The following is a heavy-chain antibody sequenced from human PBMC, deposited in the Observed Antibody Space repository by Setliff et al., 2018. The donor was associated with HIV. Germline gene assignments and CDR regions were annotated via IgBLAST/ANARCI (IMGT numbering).Heavy chain of an antibody. D-gene: IGHD6-13*01. CDR3: ASLQDAIAAGGMDY. CDR1: GFTFSSYE. J-gene: IGHJ4*02. CDR2: ISRSGGTI. V-gene: IGHV3-48*03. Sequence: PGGSLRLSCAASGFTFSSYEMNWVRQAPGKGLEWVSYISRSGGTIYYTDSVKGRFTISRDNAKNSLDLLMSSLRVEDTAVYFCASLQDAIAAGGMDYWGQGALVTVSS.